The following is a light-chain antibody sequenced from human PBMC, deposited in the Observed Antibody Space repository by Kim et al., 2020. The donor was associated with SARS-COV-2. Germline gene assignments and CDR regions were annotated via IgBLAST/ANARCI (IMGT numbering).Light chain of an antibody. CDR2: DNN. Sequence: RVTISCTGNSSNIRAGYNVHWYRQTPGTAPKLLIHDNNNRPSEVPDRFSGSKSGTSASLAITGLQAEDEADYYCQSYDRLSASVVFGGGTQLTVL. CDR1: SSNIRAGYN. J-gene: IGLJ2*01. V-gene: IGLV1-40*01. CDR3: QSYDRLSASVV.